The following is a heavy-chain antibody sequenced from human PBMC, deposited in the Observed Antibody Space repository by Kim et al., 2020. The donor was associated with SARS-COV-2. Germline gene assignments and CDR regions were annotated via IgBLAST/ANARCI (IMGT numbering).Heavy chain of an antibody. V-gene: IGHV3-48*02. D-gene: IGHD1-26*01. CDR3: ARRPGIVGATRSFSFDD. Sequence: VNARFTISRDNAKNSLSLQMNSLRDEDTAVYYCARRPGIVGATRSFSFDDWGQGTLVTVSS. J-gene: IGHJ4*02.